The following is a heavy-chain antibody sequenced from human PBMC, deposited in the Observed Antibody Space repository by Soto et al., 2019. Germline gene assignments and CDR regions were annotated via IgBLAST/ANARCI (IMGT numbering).Heavy chain of an antibody. CDR3: ARPYSETYWAAFDV. V-gene: IGHV4-59*01. Sequence: QVLLQESGPGLVKPSETLSLTCTVPGGSISSYYWSWIRQPPGKGLEWIGYIYYSGSSNYNPSLKRRVTISLDTSKNQFSLKLRSVTAADTAVYCCARPYSETYWAAFDVWGQGTMVTVSS. J-gene: IGHJ3*01. CDR1: GGSISSYY. D-gene: IGHD1-26*01. CDR2: IYYSGSS.